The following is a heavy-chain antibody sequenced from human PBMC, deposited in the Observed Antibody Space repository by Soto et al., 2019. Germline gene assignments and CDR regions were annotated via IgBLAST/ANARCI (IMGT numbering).Heavy chain of an antibody. CDR3: ARGYGRNFDY. CDR1: GGSITSGGYS. V-gene: IGHV4-30-2*01. Sequence: SETLSLTCAVSGGSITSGGYSWSWIRQPPGKGLEWIGYIYHSGSTYYNPSLKSRVTISVDRSKNQFSLKLSSVTAADTAVYYCARGYGRNFDYWGPATLVTVSA. CDR2: IYHSGST. D-gene: IGHD5-18*01. J-gene: IGHJ4*02.